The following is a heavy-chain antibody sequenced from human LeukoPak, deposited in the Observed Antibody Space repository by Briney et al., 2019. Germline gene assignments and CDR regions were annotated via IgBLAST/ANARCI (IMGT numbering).Heavy chain of an antibody. D-gene: IGHD2-8*01. CDR1: GGSITTTNW. Sequence: SGTLSLTCGVSGGSITTTNWWSWVRQPPGQGLEWIGEIHLSGRTNYNPSLNSRVTLALDTSKNHPSLSLTSVTAADTAVYYCSRENGAFSPFGYWGQGTLVTVPS. V-gene: IGHV4-4*02. J-gene: IGHJ4*02. CDR2: IHLSGRT. CDR3: SRENGAFSPFGY.